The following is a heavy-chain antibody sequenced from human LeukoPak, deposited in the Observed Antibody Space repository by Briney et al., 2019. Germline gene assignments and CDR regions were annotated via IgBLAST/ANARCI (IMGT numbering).Heavy chain of an antibody. J-gene: IGHJ4*02. D-gene: IGHD3-10*01. CDR3: ARDHSGGRGDY. CDR1: GFTFSSYS. CDR2: ISSSSSYI. Sequence: GGSLRLSCAASGFTFSSYSMNWVRQAPGKGLEWVSSISSSSSYIYYADSVKGRFTISRDNAKNSLYLQMDSLRAEDTAVYYCARDHSGGRGDYWGQGTLVTVSS. V-gene: IGHV3-21*01.